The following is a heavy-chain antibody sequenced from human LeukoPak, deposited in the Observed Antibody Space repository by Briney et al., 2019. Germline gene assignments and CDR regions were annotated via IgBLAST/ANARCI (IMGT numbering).Heavy chain of an antibody. CDR1: GESFSGYY. D-gene: IGHD1-26*01. CDR3: ARGGGGSYYFDY. Sequence: SETLSLTCAVYGESFSGYYWSWIRQPPGKGLEWIGEINHSGSTNYNPSLKSRVTISVDTSKNQFSLKLSSVTAADAAVYYCARGGGGSYYFDYWGQGTLVTVSS. CDR2: INHSGST. J-gene: IGHJ4*02. V-gene: IGHV4-34*01.